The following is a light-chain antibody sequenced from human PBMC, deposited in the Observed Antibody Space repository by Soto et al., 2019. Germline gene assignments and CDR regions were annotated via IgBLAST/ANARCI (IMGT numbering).Light chain of an antibody. CDR2: GAS. V-gene: IGKV3-20*01. CDR1: QSASSSY. J-gene: IGKJ1*01. CDR3: QQYISSPGT. Sequence: EIVLTQSPGTLSLSPGERATLSCRASQSASSSYLAWYQQKPDQAPRLLIYGASSRATGIPDRFSGSGSGTDFTLTISRLEPEDFAVYYCQQYISSPGTFGQGTKVEIK.